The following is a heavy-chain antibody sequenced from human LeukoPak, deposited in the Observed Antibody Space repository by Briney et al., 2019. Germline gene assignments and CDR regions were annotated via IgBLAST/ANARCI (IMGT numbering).Heavy chain of an antibody. Sequence: GASVKVSCKASGYTFTGYYMHWVRQAPGQGLEWMGWINPNSGGTNYAQKFQGRATMTRDTSISTAYMELSRLRSDDTAVYYCARVDTAMVPGGYYYGMDVWGQGTTVTVSS. CDR2: INPNSGGT. CDR3: ARVDTAMVPGGYYYGMDV. CDR1: GYTFTGYY. V-gene: IGHV1-2*02. D-gene: IGHD5-18*01. J-gene: IGHJ6*02.